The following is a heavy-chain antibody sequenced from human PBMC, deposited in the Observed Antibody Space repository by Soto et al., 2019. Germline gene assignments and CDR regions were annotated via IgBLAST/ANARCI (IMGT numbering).Heavy chain of an antibody. CDR1: GFTVSSNY. CDR2: IYSGGST. J-gene: IGHJ4*02. D-gene: IGHD3-9*01. CDR3: ARERLTGDYYFDY. Sequence: GGSLRLSCAASGFTVSSNYMSWVRQAPGKGLEWVSVIYSGGSTYYADSVKGRFTISRDNSKNTLYLQMNSLRAEDTAVYSCARERLTGDYYFDYWGQGTLVTVS. V-gene: IGHV3-66*01.